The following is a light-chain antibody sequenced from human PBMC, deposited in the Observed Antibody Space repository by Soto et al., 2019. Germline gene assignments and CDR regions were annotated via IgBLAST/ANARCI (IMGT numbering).Light chain of an antibody. Sequence: QSALTQPASVSGSPGQSITISCTGTSRDVGGYNYVSWYQQHPGKDPKLMIYEVSNRPSGVSNRCSGSKSGNTASLTISGLQAEHEADYYCSSYTSSSTPYVFGTGTKLTVL. CDR2: EVS. CDR3: SSYTSSSTPYV. V-gene: IGLV2-14*01. CDR1: SRDVGGYNY. J-gene: IGLJ1*01.